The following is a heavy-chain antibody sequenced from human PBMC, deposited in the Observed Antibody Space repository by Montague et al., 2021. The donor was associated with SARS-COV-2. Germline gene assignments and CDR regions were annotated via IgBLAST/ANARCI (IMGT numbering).Heavy chain of an antibody. D-gene: IGHD5-18*01. V-gene: IGHV4-59*01. J-gene: IGHJ3*01. Sequence: SETLSLTCTVSGGSISRYYWSWIRQPPGKGLEWIGYINYSGSTNYNPSLNSRVTISLDTSKTQFSLTLNSVTAADTAVYYCARGSYGPDVFDFWGQGTMVIVSS. CDR1: GGSISRYY. CDR3: ARGSYGPDVFDF. CDR2: INYSGST.